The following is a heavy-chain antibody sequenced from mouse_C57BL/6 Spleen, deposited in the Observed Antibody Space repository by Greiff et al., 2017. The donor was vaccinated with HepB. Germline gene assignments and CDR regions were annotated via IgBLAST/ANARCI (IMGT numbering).Heavy chain of an antibody. CDR3: ARGSGYDAMDY. CDR2: IYPGSGST. Sequence: QVQLQQPGAELVMPGASVKLSCKASGYTFTSYWITWVKQRPGQGLEWIGDIYPGSGSTNYNEKFKSKATLTVDTSSSTAYMQLSSLTSEDSAVYYCARGSGYDAMDYWGQGTSVTVSS. CDR1: GYTFTSYW. D-gene: IGHD3-2*02. J-gene: IGHJ4*01. V-gene: IGHV1-55*01.